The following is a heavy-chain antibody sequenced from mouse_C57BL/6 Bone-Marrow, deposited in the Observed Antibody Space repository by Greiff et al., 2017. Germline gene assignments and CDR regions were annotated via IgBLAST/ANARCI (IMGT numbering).Heavy chain of an antibody. CDR3: ARMILFAY. V-gene: IGHV2-2*01. Sequence: VKLMESGPGLVQPSQSLSITCTVSGFSLTSYGVHWVRQSPGKGLEWLGGIWSGGGTDYNAAFISRLSISKDNSKSQVFFKMNSLQADDTAIYYCARMILFAYWGQGTLVTVSA. J-gene: IGHJ3*01. CDR1: GFSLTSYG. CDR2: IWSGGGT.